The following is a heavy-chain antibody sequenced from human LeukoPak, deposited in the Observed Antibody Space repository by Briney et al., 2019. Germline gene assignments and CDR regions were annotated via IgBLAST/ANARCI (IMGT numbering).Heavy chain of an antibody. V-gene: IGHV4-59*08. CDR3: ARLGLRIETHSIPDY. Sequence: SEPLSLTCTVSGGSLSGFYWSWVRQPPGKGLECIGYIHSSGSTNYVPSLKSRARISLDTSKNQFSLSLNSVTAADTAVYYCARLGLRIETHSIPDYWGLGTLVTVSS. CDR1: GGSLSGFY. CDR2: IHSSGST. D-gene: IGHD2-21*01. J-gene: IGHJ4*02.